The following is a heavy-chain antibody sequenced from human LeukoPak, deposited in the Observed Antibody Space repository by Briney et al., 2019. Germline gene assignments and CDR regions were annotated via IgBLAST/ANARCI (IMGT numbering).Heavy chain of an antibody. V-gene: IGHV3-23*01. CDR3: AKSRDYSGSYFDY. D-gene: IGHD4-11*01. Sequence: PGGSLRLSCAASGLTFSSHAMSWVRHAPGKGLEWVSGISGIGDRTYYADSVKGRFTISRDNSKNTLYLRMNSLRAEDTALYYCAKSRDYSGSYFDYWGQGTLVTVSS. CDR2: ISGIGDRT. J-gene: IGHJ4*02. CDR1: GLTFSSHA.